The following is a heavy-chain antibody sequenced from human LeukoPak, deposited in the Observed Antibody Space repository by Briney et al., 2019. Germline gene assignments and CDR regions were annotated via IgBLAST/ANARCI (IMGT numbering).Heavy chain of an antibody. Sequence: ASVKVSCKASGYTFTSYDINWVRQATGQGLEWMGWMNPNSGNTGYAQKSQGRVTMTRNTSISTAYMELSSLRSEDTAVYYCARGSVRGYIPGGDYWGQGTLVTVSS. CDR2: MNPNSGNT. CDR3: ARGSVRGYIPGGDY. CDR1: GYTFTSYD. D-gene: IGHD3-22*01. V-gene: IGHV1-8*01. J-gene: IGHJ4*02.